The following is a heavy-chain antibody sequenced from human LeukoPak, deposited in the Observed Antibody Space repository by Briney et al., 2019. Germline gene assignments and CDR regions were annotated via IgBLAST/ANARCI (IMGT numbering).Heavy chain of an antibody. CDR2: ISGSGGST. V-gene: IGHV3-23*01. CDR3: AKDHSSGSDFDY. CDR1: GFTFSSYA. D-gene: IGHD6-19*01. J-gene: IGHJ4*02. Sequence: GGSLRLSCAASGFTFSSYAMSWVRQAPGKGLEWVAAISGSGGSTYYADSVKGRFTISRDNSKNTLYLQMNSLRAEDTAVYYCAKDHSSGSDFDYWGQGALVTVSS.